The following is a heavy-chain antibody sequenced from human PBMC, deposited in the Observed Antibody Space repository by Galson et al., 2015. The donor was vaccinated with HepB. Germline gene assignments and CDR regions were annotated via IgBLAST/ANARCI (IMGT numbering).Heavy chain of an antibody. Sequence: SVKVSCKASGGTFSSYTISWVRQAPGQGLEWMGRIIPILGIANYAQKFQGRVTITADKSTSTAYMELSSLRSEDTAVYYCARDLLDPAGGSGSYYKGVDYWGQGTLVTVSS. D-gene: IGHD3-10*01. CDR1: GGTFSSYT. CDR3: ARDLLDPAGGSGSYYKGVDY. J-gene: IGHJ4*02. V-gene: IGHV1-69*04. CDR2: IIPILGIA.